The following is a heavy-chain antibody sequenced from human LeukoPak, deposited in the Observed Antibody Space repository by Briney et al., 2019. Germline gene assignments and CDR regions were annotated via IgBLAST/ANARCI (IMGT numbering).Heavy chain of an antibody. Sequence: PGGSLRLSCAASGFTFSSYGMNWVHQAPGKGLEWVSYISSSGSTIYYADSVKGRFTISRDNAKNSLYLQMNSLRAEDTAVYYCARDLVWFGEPSDYWGQGTLVTVSS. J-gene: IGHJ4*02. CDR2: ISSSGSTI. V-gene: IGHV3-48*03. CDR3: ARDLVWFGEPSDY. CDR1: GFTFSSYG. D-gene: IGHD3-10*01.